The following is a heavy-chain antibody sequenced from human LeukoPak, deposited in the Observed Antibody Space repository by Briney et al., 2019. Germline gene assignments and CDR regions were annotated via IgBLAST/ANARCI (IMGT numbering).Heavy chain of an antibody. CDR1: GGSISSSSYY. CDR3: ARDVGYCSGGSCPTPLDY. J-gene: IGHJ4*02. Sequence: SETLSLTCTVSGGSISSSSYYWGWIRQPPGKGLEWIGSIYYSGSTYYNPSLKSRVTISVDTSKNQFSLKLSSVTAADTAVYYCARDVGYCSGGSCPTPLDYWGQGTLVTVSS. V-gene: IGHV4-39*07. D-gene: IGHD2-15*01. CDR2: IYYSGST.